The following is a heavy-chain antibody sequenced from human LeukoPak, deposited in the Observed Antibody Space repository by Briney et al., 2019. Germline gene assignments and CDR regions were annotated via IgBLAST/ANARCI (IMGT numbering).Heavy chain of an antibody. CDR2: IYPGDSDT. J-gene: IGHJ3*01. Sequence: GESLKISCKGSGHRFSNYWIGWVRQMPGKGLEWVGVIYPGDSDTRYSPPFEGQVTISADKSISTAYLQWSSLKASDTAMYYCARRSDYYDSLNAFDLWGQGTMVTVSS. CDR1: GHRFSNYW. V-gene: IGHV5-51*01. D-gene: IGHD3-16*01. CDR3: ARRSDYYDSLNAFDL.